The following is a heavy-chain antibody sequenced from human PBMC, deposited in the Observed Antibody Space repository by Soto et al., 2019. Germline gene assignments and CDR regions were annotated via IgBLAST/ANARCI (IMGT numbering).Heavy chain of an antibody. CDR1: GYTFTSYG. CDR2: ISAYNGNT. CDR3: AIDTIRITFGGVIPIDY. V-gene: IGHV1-18*04. Sequence: QVQLVQSGAEVKKPGASVKVSCKASGYTFTSYGISWVRQAPGQGLEWMGWISAYNGNTNYAQKLQGRVTMTTDTSTSTAYMELRSLRSDDTAVYYCAIDTIRITFGGVIPIDYWGQGTLVTVSS. D-gene: IGHD3-16*02. J-gene: IGHJ4*02.